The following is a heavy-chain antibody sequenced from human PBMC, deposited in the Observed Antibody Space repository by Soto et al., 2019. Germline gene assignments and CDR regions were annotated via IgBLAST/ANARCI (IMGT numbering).Heavy chain of an antibody. V-gene: IGHV3-9*01. Sequence: EVQLVESGGGLVQPGRSLRLSCAASGFTFDDYAMHWVRQAPGKGLEWVSGISWNSGSIGYADSVKGRFTISRDNAKNSLYLQMNSLRAEDTALYCCAKGVVAGSYYYYMDVWGKGTTVTVSS. D-gene: IGHD3-22*01. J-gene: IGHJ6*03. CDR3: AKGVVAGSYYYYMDV. CDR2: ISWNSGSI. CDR1: GFTFDDYA.